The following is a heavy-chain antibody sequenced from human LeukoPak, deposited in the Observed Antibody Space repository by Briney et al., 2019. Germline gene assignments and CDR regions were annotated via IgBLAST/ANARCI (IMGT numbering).Heavy chain of an antibody. CDR2: ISGSGGST. D-gene: IGHD6-19*01. Sequence: PGGSLSLSCAASGFTFSSYAMSWVRQAPGKGLEWVSAISGSGGSTYYAVSVKGRFTIPRDNSKNTLYLQMNSLRAEDTAVYYCAKPRGWQLYHDYWGGGTLVTVSS. V-gene: IGHV3-23*01. CDR1: GFTFSSYA. J-gene: IGHJ4*02. CDR3: AKPRGWQLYHDY.